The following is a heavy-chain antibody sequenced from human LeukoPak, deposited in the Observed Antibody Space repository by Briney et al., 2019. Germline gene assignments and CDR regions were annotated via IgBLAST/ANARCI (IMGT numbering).Heavy chain of an antibody. CDR3: AILVSANPLDV. V-gene: IGHV1-69*06. J-gene: IGHJ3*01. Sequence: SVKVSCKASGGTFSSYAISWVRQAPGQGLEWMGGIIPIFGTANYAQKFQDRVTITADKSTSTAYMELSSLRSEDTAAYYCAILVSANPLDVWGQGTMVTVSS. CDR2: IIPIFGTA. CDR1: GGTFSSYA. D-gene: IGHD5/OR15-5a*01.